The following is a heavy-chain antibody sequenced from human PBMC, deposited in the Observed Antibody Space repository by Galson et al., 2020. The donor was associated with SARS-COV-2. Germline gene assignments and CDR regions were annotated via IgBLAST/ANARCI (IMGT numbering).Heavy chain of an antibody. Sequence: GESLKISCAASGFTFSSYWMSWVRQAPGKGLEWVANIKQDGSEKYYVDSVKGRFTISRDNAKNSLYLQMNSLRAEDTAVYYCARDFQYYDFWSGYYLNWFDPWGQGTLVTVSS. D-gene: IGHD3-3*01. V-gene: IGHV3-7*03. CDR3: ARDFQYYDFWSGYYLNWFDP. CDR1: GFTFSSYW. J-gene: IGHJ5*02. CDR2: IKQDGSEK.